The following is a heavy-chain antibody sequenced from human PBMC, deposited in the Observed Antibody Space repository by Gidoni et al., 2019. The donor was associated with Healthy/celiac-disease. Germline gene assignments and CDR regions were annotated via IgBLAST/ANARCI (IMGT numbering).Heavy chain of an antibody. CDR2: IRSKAYGGTT. V-gene: IGHV3-49*04. CDR3: TRDCSGGSCYPGTYYYYMDV. Sequence: EVQLVESGGGLVQPGRSLRLSCPASVFPFGAYAILGVRQATGKGLEWVGFIRSKAYGGTTEYDASVKGRFTISRDDSKSIAYLQMNSLKTEDTAVYYCTRDCSGGSCYPGTYYYYMDVWGKGTTVTVSS. CDR1: VFPFGAYA. D-gene: IGHD2-15*01. J-gene: IGHJ6*03.